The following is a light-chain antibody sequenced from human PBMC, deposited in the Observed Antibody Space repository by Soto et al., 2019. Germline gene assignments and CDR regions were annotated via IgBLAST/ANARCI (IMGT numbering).Light chain of an antibody. J-gene: IGLJ3*02. CDR1: SSNIGSNY. CDR3: SAWDDSLRAVM. Sequence: QSVLTQPPSASGTPGQRVTISCSGSSSNIGSNYVYWYQQLPGTAPKLLIYYNSQRPSGVPDRFSGSKSDTSASLAISGLGSEDEADYYCSAWDDSLRAVMFGGGTKLTVL. CDR2: YNS. V-gene: IGLV1-47*01.